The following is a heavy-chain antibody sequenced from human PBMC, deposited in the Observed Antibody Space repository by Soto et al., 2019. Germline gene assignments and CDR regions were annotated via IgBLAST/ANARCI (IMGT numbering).Heavy chain of an antibody. J-gene: IGHJ6*02. D-gene: IGHD3-3*01. CDR2: IIPIFGTA. Sequence: SVKVSCKASGGTFSSYAISWVRQAPGQGLEWMGGIIPIFGTANYAQKFQGRVTITADESTSTAYMELSSLRSEDTAVYYCARTRITIFGVVPYYYGMDVWGQGTTVTVSS. V-gene: IGHV1-69*13. CDR3: ARTRITIFGVVPYYYGMDV. CDR1: GGTFSSYA.